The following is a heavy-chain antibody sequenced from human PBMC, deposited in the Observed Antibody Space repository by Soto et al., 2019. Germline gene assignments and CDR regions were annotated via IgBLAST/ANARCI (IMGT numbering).Heavy chain of an antibody. CDR3: ARVGGQDSSGYFDY. J-gene: IGHJ4*02. CDR1: GGTFSRYA. CDR2: IIPIFGTA. V-gene: IGHV1-69*13. Sequence: SVKVSCKASGGTFSRYAISWVRQAPGQGLEWMGGIIPIFGTANYAQKFQGRVTITADESTSTAYMELSSLRSEDTAVYYFARVGGQDSSGYFDYWGQGTLVTVSS. D-gene: IGHD3-22*01.